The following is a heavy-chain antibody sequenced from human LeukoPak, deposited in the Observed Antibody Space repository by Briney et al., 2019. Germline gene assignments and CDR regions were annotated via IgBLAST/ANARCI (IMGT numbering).Heavy chain of an antibody. Sequence: GGSLRLSCAASGFTFSSYAMHWVRQAPGKELEWVAVISYDGSNKYYADSVKGRFTISRDNSKNTLHLLMNNLRVEDTAIYHCAKIPQVGTVTVPNFDHWGHGTLVTVS. V-gene: IGHV3-30*04. CDR1: GFTFSSYA. CDR3: AKIPQVGTVTVPNFDH. D-gene: IGHD3/OR15-3a*01. CDR2: ISYDGSNK. J-gene: IGHJ4*01.